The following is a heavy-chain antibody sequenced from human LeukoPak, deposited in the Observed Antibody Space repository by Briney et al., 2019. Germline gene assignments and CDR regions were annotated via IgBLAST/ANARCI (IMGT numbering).Heavy chain of an antibody. V-gene: IGHV1-18*01. CDR2: ISAYNGNT. Sequence: GASVTVSCMASGYTFTSYGISWVRQAPGQGLEWMGWISAYNGNTNYAQKLQGRVTMTTDTSTSTAYMELRSLRSDDTAVYYCARDTVYYDILTGYYGMDVWGQGTTVTVSS. J-gene: IGHJ6*02. CDR3: ARDTVYYDILTGYYGMDV. D-gene: IGHD3-9*01. CDR1: GYTFTSYG.